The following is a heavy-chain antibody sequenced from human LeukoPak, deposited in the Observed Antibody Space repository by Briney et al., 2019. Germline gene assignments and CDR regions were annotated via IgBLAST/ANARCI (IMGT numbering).Heavy chain of an antibody. Sequence: SETLSLTCTVSNDSITSGAYYWTWIRQHPGKGLEWIGFIYYSGSTYFNPSLKSRISMSVDTSKNQFSLKLNSVTAADTAVYYCARDLAAAGSFDPWGQGTLVTVSS. CDR3: ARDLAAAGSFDP. V-gene: IGHV4-31*03. CDR2: IYYSGST. CDR1: NDSITSGAYY. J-gene: IGHJ5*02. D-gene: IGHD6-13*01.